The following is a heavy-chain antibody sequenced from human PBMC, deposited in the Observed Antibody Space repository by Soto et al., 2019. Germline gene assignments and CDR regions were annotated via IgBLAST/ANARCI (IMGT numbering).Heavy chain of an antibody. CDR1: GGSINNYY. CDR3: ARGAIVGVNDVFDV. J-gene: IGHJ3*01. V-gene: IGHV4-59*01. D-gene: IGHD1-26*01. Sequence: SETLSLTCTVSGGSINNYYWNWIRQPPGKGLEWIGYVSYSGRTNYNPSLKSRVSMLVDKSKNQFSLNLTSVTAADTAVYFCARGAIVGVNDVFDVWGQGTMVTVSS. CDR2: VSYSGRT.